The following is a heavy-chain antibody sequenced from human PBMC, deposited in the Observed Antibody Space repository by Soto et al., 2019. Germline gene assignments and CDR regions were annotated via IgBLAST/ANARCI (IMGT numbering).Heavy chain of an antibody. CDR3: AHPRGYGIFDAVDI. CDR2: ISSSGDTA. V-gene: IGHV3-23*01. D-gene: IGHD4-17*01. Sequence: GSLRLSCAASGFIFSTYAMNWVRQAPGKGLEWVSAISSSGDTAYYAESVRGRFTISRDNSINTLYLQMRSLRPEDTAVYYCAHPRGYGIFDAVDIWGQGTMVTVSS. CDR1: GFIFSTYA. J-gene: IGHJ3*02.